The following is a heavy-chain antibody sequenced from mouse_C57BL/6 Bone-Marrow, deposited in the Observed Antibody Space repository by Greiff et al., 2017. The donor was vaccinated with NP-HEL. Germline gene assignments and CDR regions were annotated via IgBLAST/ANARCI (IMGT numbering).Heavy chain of an antibody. Sequence: EVKLMESGGGLVKPGGSLKLSCAASGFTFSAYGMHWVRQAPEKGLEWVAYISSGSSTIYYADTVKGRFTISRDNAKNTLFLQMTSLRSEDTAMYYCARPDGYDRAWFSYWGQGTLVTVSA. CDR2: ISSGSSTI. V-gene: IGHV5-17*01. CDR1: GFTFSAYG. CDR3: ARPDGYDRAWFSY. D-gene: IGHD2-2*01. J-gene: IGHJ3*01.